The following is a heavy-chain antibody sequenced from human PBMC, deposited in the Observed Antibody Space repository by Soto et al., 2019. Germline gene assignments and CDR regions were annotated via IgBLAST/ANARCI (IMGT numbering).Heavy chain of an antibody. CDR2: IIPIFGTA. D-gene: IGHD3-22*01. J-gene: IGHJ4*02. V-gene: IGHV1-69*13. Sequence: GASVKVSCKASGGTFSSYAISWVRQAPGQGLEWMGGIIPIFGTANYAQKFQGRVTITADESTSTAYMELSSLRSEDTAVYYCARFYDSSGYSDYWGQGTLVTVSS. CDR1: GGTFSSYA. CDR3: ARFYDSSGYSDY.